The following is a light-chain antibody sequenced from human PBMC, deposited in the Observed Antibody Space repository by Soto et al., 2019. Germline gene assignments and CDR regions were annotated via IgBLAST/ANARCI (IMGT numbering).Light chain of an antibody. V-gene: IGKV1-13*02. J-gene: IGKJ5*01. CDR1: QGTSGA. CDR3: QQFHTYPVT. CDR2: DAS. Sequence: AIQLTQSPSSLSASVGDRVTITCRASQGTSGALAWYQQKPGRAPTLLIYDASSLESGVPSRFSGSESGTDFTLTISSLQAEDFATYYCQQFHTYPVTFGQGTRLEIK.